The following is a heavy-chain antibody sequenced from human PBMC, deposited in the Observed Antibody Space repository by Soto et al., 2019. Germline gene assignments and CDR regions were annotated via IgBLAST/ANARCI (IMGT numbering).Heavy chain of an antibody. J-gene: IGHJ4*02. V-gene: IGHV3-48*03. CDR3: ARALDFWSGYLSD. CDR2: ISSGGTTI. D-gene: IGHD3-3*01. Sequence: GGSLRLSCAASGFTFSSYEMNWVRQAPGKGLEWGSYISSGGTTIYYADSVKGRFTISRDNAKNSLDLQMNSLRADDTAIYYCARALDFWSGYLSDWGQGTLVTVSS. CDR1: GFTFSSYE.